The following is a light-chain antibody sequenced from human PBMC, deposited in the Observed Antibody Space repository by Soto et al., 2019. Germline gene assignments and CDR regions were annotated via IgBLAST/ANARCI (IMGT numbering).Light chain of an antibody. J-gene: IGKJ4*01. CDR1: QSVSSSH. CDR3: QQYGSSRT. CDR2: GAS. V-gene: IGKV3-20*01. Sequence: EIVLTQSPGTLSLSPGERATLSCRASQSVSSSHLAWYQQKPGLAPRLLIYGASIRATGIPDRFSGSGYGTDFTLTITRLEPEYFAVYYCQQYGSSRTFGGGTKVEIK.